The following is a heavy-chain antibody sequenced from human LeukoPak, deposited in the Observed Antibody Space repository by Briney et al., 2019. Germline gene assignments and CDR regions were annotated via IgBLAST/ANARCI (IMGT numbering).Heavy chain of an antibody. J-gene: IGHJ4*02. Sequence: GGSLRLSCAASGFTVSSNYMSWVRQAPGKGLEWVSVIYSGGSTYYADSVKGRFTISRDNSKNTLYLQMNSLRAEDTAVYYCARASVTGTTAVYWGQGTLVTVSS. V-gene: IGHV3-53*05. CDR2: IYSGGST. CDR3: ARASVTGTTAVY. CDR1: GFTVSSNY. D-gene: IGHD1-7*01.